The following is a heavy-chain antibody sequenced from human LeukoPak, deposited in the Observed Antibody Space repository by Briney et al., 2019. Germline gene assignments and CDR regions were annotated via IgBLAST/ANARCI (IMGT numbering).Heavy chain of an antibody. J-gene: IGHJ4*02. CDR1: GFTFSSYS. V-gene: IGHV3-21*01. CDR2: ISSSSSYI. Sequence: GGSLRLSCAASGFTFSSYSMNWVRQAPGKGLEWVSSISSSSSYIYYADSVKGRFTISRDNAKNSLYLQMNSLRAEDTAVYYCGRNQQQLPPFDSGAQETRVTVSS. CDR3: GRNQQQLPPFDS. D-gene: IGHD6-13*01.